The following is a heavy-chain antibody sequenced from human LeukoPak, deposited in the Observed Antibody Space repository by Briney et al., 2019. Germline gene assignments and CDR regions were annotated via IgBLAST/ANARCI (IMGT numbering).Heavy chain of an antibody. V-gene: IGHV3-11*04. D-gene: IGHD3-16*01. CDR3: AKDRRGRNFYCMDV. CDR2: ISSSGSTI. Sequence: PGGSLRLSCAASGFTFSDYYMSWIRQAPGKGLEWVSYISSSGSTIYYADSVKGRSTISRDNSKNRMYLQMSSLRADDTAVYYCAKDRRGRNFYCMDVWGTGTTVTISS. CDR1: GFTFSDYY. J-gene: IGHJ6*03.